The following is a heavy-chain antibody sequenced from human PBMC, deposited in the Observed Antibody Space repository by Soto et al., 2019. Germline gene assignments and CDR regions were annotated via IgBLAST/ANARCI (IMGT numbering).Heavy chain of an antibody. Sequence: QVQLQESGPGLVKPSETLSLTCTVSGGSVSSGSYYWSWIRQPPGKGLEWIGYIYYSRSTNYNPSLKSRVTISVDTSKNQFSLKLSSVTAADTAVYYCARGGYAYYYYGMDVWGQGTTVTVSS. J-gene: IGHJ6*02. CDR1: GGSVSSGSYY. CDR2: IYYSRST. V-gene: IGHV4-61*01. D-gene: IGHD5-12*01. CDR3: ARGGYAYYYYGMDV.